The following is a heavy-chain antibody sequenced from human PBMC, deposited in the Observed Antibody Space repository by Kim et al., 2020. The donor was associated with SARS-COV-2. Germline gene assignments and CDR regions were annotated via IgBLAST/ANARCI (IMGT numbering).Heavy chain of an antibody. J-gene: IGHJ6*02. V-gene: IGHV3-23*03. D-gene: IGHD3-10*01. CDR1: GFTFSSYA. CDR2: IYSGGSST. Sequence: GGSLRLSCAASGFTFSSYAMSWVRQAPGKGLEWVSVIYSGGSSTYYADSVKGRFTISRDNSKNTLYLQMNSLRAEDTAVYYCAKVGGSGSYLHYYYYYGMDVWGQGTTVTVSS. CDR3: AKVGGSGSYLHYYYYYGMDV.